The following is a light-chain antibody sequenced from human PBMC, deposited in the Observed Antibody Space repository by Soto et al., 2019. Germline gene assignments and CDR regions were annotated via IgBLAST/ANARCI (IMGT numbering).Light chain of an antibody. CDR2: KAS. V-gene: IGKV1-5*03. CDR1: PGISSW. J-gene: IGKJ1*01. CDR3: QQYNSYSRT. Sequence: IPLTQSPFSLSASVGDTVTITCRASPGISSWLAWYQQKPGKAPKLLIYKASSLESGVPSRFSGSGSGTEFTLTISSLQPDDFATYYCQQYNSYSRTFGQGTKVDIK.